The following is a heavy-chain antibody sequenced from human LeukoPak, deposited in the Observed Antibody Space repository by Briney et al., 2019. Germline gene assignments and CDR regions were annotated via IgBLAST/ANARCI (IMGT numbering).Heavy chain of an antibody. D-gene: IGHD5-24*01. J-gene: IGHJ6*02. Sequence: GGSLRLSCAASGFTVSSNYMSWVRQAPGKGLEWVSVIYSGGSTYYADSVKGRFTISRDNSKNTLYLQMNSLRAEDTAVYYCASSGRDDYNWYYYGMDFWGQGTTVTVSS. CDR2: IYSGGST. CDR3: ASSGRDDYNWYYYGMDF. CDR1: GFTVSSNY. V-gene: IGHV3-66*01.